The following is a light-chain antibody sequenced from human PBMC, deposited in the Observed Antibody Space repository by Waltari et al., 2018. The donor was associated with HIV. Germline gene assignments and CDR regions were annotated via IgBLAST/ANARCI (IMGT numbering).Light chain of an antibody. CDR2: GTS. J-gene: IGKJ1*01. V-gene: IGKV3-15*01. Sequence: EILMTQSPATLSVSPGERATLSCRASQSVNRNLAWYQQKPGQTPRLLTYGTSPRATDIPARFSGSGSGTEFTLTISSLQSEDFAVYYCHHYNNWRETFGQGTKVEIK. CDR3: HHYNNWRET. CDR1: QSVNRN.